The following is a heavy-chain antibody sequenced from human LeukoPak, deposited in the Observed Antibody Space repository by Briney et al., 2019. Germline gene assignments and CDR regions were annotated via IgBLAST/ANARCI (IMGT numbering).Heavy chain of an antibody. D-gene: IGHD3-10*01. CDR2: ISGSGGST. V-gene: IGHV3-23*01. CDR1: GFTFSAYS. J-gene: IGHJ5*02. Sequence: PGGSLRLSCAASGFTFSAYSMNWVRQAPGKGLEWVSAISGSGGSTYYADSVKGRFTISRDNSKNTLYLQMNSLRAEDTAVYYCAILHYYGSGSYRNNNWFDPWGQGTLVTVSS. CDR3: AILHYYGSGSYRNNNWFDP.